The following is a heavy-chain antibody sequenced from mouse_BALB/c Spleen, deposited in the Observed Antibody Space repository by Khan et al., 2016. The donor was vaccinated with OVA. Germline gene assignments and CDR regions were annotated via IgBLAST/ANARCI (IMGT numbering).Heavy chain of an antibody. D-gene: IGHD2-3*01. Sequence: EVQLVESGGGLVQPGGSRKLSCAASGFTFSGFGMHWVRQAPEKGLEWVAYISSGSSTIYYADTVKGRFTISRDNPKNTLFLQMTSLRSEDTAMDYCGRRRIYDGYYGGAMDYWGQGTSVTVSS. CDR3: GRRRIYDGYYGGAMDY. CDR2: ISSGSSTI. J-gene: IGHJ4*01. V-gene: IGHV5-17*02. CDR1: GFTFSGFG.